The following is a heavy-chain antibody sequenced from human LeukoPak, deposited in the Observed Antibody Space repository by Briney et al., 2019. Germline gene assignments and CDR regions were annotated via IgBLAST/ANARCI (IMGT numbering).Heavy chain of an antibody. Sequence: ASVKVSCKASGYTFTGYYMHWVRQAPGQGLEWMGWINPNSGGTNYAQKFQGRVTMTRDTSISTAYMELSRLRSDDTAVYYCARWFGELFDYYYYMDVWGKGTTVTVSS. CDR1: GYTFTGYY. D-gene: IGHD3-10*01. CDR3: ARWFGELFDYYYYMDV. CDR2: INPNSGGT. J-gene: IGHJ6*03. V-gene: IGHV1-2*02.